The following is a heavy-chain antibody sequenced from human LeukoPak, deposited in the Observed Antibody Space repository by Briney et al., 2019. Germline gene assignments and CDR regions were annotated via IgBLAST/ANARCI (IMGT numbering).Heavy chain of an antibody. CDR1: GFTFSSYA. Sequence: GGSLRLSCAASGFTFSSYAMHWVRQAPGKGLEYVSSISSYGGRTYYANSVKGRFTISRDNSKNTLYLQLGSLRDEDMAVYYCARDRLLWFGGQGTLVTVSS. V-gene: IGHV3-64*01. CDR2: ISSYGGRT. CDR3: ARDRLLWF. J-gene: IGHJ4*02. D-gene: IGHD3-10*01.